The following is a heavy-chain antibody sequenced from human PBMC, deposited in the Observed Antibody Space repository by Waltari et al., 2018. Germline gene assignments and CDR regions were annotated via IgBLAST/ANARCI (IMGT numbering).Heavy chain of an antibody. J-gene: IGHJ4*02. Sequence: QVQLQESGPGLVKPSETLSLTCAVSGYSISSGYYWGWIRQPPGKGLEWIGSIYHSGSTYYNPSLKSRVTISLDTAKNQFSLKLSSVTAADTAVYYCARDGVMITFGGVYDYWGQGTLVTVSS. CDR1: GYSISSGYY. CDR2: IYHSGST. V-gene: IGHV4-38-2*02. D-gene: IGHD3-16*01. CDR3: ARDGVMITFGGVYDY.